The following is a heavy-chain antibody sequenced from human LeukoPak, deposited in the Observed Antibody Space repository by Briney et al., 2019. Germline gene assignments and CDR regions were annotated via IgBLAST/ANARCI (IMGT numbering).Heavy chain of an antibody. V-gene: IGHV3-23*01. Sequence: PGGSLRLSCAASGFTFSSYAMSWVRQAPGKGLEWVSAISGSGGSTCYADSVKGRFTISRDNSKNTLYLQMNSLRAEDTAVYYCARDRDYYDSSGYYYARRLFDYWGQGTLVTVSS. CDR3: ARDRDYYDSSGYYYARRLFDY. CDR1: GFTFSSYA. J-gene: IGHJ4*02. D-gene: IGHD3-22*01. CDR2: ISGSGGST.